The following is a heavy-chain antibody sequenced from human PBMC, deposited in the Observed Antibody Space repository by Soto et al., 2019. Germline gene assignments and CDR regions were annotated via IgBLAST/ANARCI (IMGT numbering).Heavy chain of an antibody. D-gene: IGHD3-16*02. CDR1: GFTFSSYA. J-gene: IGHJ4*02. Sequence: GGSLRLSCAASGFTFSSYAMSWVRQAPGKGLEWVSAISGSGGSTYYADSVKGRFTISRDNSKNTLYLQMNSLRAEDTAVYYCAKVDMITFGGVIAPGDYFDYWGQGTLVTVSS. CDR2: ISGSGGST. CDR3: AKVDMITFGGVIAPGDYFDY. V-gene: IGHV3-23*01.